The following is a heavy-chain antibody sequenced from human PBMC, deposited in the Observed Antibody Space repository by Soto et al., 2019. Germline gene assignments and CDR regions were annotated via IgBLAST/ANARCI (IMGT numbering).Heavy chain of an antibody. J-gene: IGHJ6*02. CDR2: IVVGSGNT. CDR3: AADTPHYYDSSGYYYYGMDV. Sequence: SVKVSCKXSGFTFTSSAVQWVRQARGQRLEWIGWIVVGSGNTNYAQKFQERVTITRDMSTSTAYMELSSLRSEDTAVYYCAADTPHYYDSSGYYYYGMDVWGQGTTVTVSS. V-gene: IGHV1-58*01. CDR1: GFTFTSSA. D-gene: IGHD3-22*01.